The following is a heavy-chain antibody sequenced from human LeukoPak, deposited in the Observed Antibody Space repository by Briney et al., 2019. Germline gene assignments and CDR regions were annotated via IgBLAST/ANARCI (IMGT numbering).Heavy chain of an antibody. V-gene: IGHV1-69*13. J-gene: IGHJ5*02. D-gene: IGHD3-22*01. CDR2: IIPIFGTA. Sequence: ASVKVSCKASGGTFSSYAISWVRQAPGQGLEWMGGIIPIFGTANYAQKFQGRVTITADESTSTAYMELRSLRSDDTAVYYCAGEDYYDSSGYLPWGQGTLVTVSS. CDR1: GGTFSSYA. CDR3: AGEDYYDSSGYLP.